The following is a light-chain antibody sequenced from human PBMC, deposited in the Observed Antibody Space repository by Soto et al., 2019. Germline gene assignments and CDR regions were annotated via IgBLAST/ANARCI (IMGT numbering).Light chain of an antibody. CDR3: QQYCTSSWT. J-gene: IGKJ1*01. CDR2: GAS. Sequence: EIVLTQSPGTLSLSPGEGATLSCRASQSVSSSYLAWYQQKPGHAPRLLIYGASSRATGIPDRFSGSVSGTDFTLTISRLEPEDFAVYYCQQYCTSSWTVGQGTKVDIK. CDR1: QSVSSSY. V-gene: IGKV3-20*01.